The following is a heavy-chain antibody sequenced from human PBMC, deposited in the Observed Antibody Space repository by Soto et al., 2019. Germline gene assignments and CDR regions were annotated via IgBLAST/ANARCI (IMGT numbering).Heavy chain of an antibody. CDR2: ISGSGGST. D-gene: IGHD3-22*01. V-gene: IGHV3-23*01. CDR1: GFTFSSYA. Sequence: GGSLRLSCAASGFTFSSYAMSWVRQAPGKGLEWVSAISGSGGSTYYADSVKGRFTISRDNSKNTLYLQMNSLRAEDTAVYYCAKAPRYYDSSGYGYWGQGTLVTVSS. CDR3: AKAPRYYDSSGYGY. J-gene: IGHJ4*02.